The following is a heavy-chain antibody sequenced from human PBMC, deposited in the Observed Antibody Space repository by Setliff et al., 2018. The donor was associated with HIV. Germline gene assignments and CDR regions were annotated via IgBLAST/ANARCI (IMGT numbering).Heavy chain of an antibody. CDR2: ISSTSSTI. Sequence: GGSLRLSCAASGFSFSRYNMNWVRQAPGKGLECLSYISSTSSTIYYADSVEGRFTISRDNAKNSLYLQMNSLRGEDTALYYCARSVRGALYFDFWGQGTLVTVSS. CDR1: GFSFSRYN. CDR3: ARSVRGALYFDF. V-gene: IGHV3-48*04. J-gene: IGHJ4*02. D-gene: IGHD2-8*01.